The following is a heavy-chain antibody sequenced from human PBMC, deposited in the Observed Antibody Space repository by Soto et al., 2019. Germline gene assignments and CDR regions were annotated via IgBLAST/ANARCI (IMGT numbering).Heavy chain of an antibody. CDR2: IYHSGST. V-gene: IGHV4-30-2*01. J-gene: IGHJ4*02. D-gene: IGHD5-12*01. CDR1: GGSISSGGYS. CDR3: ARGRDGYKFDY. Sequence: SETLSLTCAVSGGSISSGGYSWSWIRQPPGKGLEWIGYIYHSGSTYYNPSLKSRATISVDRSKNQFSLKLSSVTAADTAVYYCARGRDGYKFDYWGQGTLVTVSS.